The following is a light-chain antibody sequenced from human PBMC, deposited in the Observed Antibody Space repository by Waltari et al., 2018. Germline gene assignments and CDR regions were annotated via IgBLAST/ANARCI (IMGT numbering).Light chain of an antibody. J-gene: IGLJ2*01. V-gene: IGLV2-14*03. CDR1: SSHIGSYTY. Sequence: QSALTQPASVSGSPGQSITISCTGTSSHIGSYTYVPLYQQHPGKAPKLIIYDVTHRPSGVSNRFSGSKSGNTASLTISGLQAEDEADYYCSSYMDSTTLELFGGGTSLTVL. CDR3: SSYMDSTTLEL. CDR2: DVT.